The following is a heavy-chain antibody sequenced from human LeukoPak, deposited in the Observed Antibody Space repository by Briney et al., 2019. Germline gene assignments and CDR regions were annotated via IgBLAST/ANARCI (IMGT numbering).Heavy chain of an antibody. D-gene: IGHD6-13*01. J-gene: IGHJ4*02. V-gene: IGHV1-2*02. CDR3: ATHSLSSSWYDY. CDR1: GYTFTGYS. CDR2: INPNSGGT. Sequence: GASVKVSCKASGYTFTGYSMHWVRQAPGQGLERMGWINPNSGGTNYAQKFQGRVTMTRDTSISTAYMELSRLRSDDTAVYYCATHSLSSSWYDYWGQGTLVTVSS.